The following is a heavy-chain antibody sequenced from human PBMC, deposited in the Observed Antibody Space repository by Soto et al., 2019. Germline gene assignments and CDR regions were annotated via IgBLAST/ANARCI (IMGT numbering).Heavy chain of an antibody. J-gene: IGHJ4*02. CDR2: IYHSGST. V-gene: IGHV4-4*01. Sequence: QVPLQETGPRLVMPSGTLSLTFNVSRGSITTANWWNWDRQPPGRGLEWIGEIYHSGSTNYNLSLKSRVTPSVDTSKTHFSLTISPVTAAATTIYCAAGTGGPVVLAATSPFDHWGQGILVTVSS. D-gene: IGHD2-15*01. CDR1: RGSITTANW. CDR3: AGTGGPVVLAATSPFDH.